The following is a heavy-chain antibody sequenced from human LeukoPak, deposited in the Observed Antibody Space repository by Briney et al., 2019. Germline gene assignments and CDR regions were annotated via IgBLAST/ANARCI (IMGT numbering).Heavy chain of an antibody. CDR1: GGSISSYY. D-gene: IGHD6-19*01. CDR3: ARFLGPYSSGWYRGGAFDI. CDR2: IYTSGST. J-gene: IGHJ3*02. Sequence: SETLSLTCTVSGGSISSYYWSWIRQPAGKGLEWIGRIYTSGSTNYNPSLKSRVTMSVDASKNQFSLKLSSVTAADTAVYYCARFLGPYSSGWYRGGAFDIWGQGTMVTVSS. V-gene: IGHV4-4*07.